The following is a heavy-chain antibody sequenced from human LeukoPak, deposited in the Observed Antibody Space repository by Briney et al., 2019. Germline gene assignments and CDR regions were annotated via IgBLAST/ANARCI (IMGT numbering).Heavy chain of an antibody. D-gene: IGHD2-2*01. CDR3: ARRVVVPAAMRAGYFDY. Sequence: SETLSLTCTVSGGSISSYYWSWIRQPPGKGLEWIGYIYYSGSTNYNPSLKSRVTISVDTSKNQFSLKLSSVTAADTAVYYCARRVVVPAAMRAGYFDYWGQGTLVTVSS. CDR1: GGSISSYY. J-gene: IGHJ4*02. CDR2: IYYSGST. V-gene: IGHV4-59*08.